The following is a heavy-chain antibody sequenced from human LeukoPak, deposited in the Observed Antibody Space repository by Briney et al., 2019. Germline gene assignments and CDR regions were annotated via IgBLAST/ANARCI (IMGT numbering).Heavy chain of an antibody. CDR2: IYHSGST. CDR3: ARDGYYDSSGYYSGNFDY. CDR1: GGSISSYY. J-gene: IGHJ4*02. Sequence: PSETLSLTCTVSGGSISSYYWSWIRQPPGKGLEWIGSIYHSGSTNYNPSLKSRVTISVDTSKNQFSLKLSSVTAADTAVYYCARDGYYDSSGYYSGNFDYWGQGTLVTVSS. V-gene: IGHV4-59*12. D-gene: IGHD3-22*01.